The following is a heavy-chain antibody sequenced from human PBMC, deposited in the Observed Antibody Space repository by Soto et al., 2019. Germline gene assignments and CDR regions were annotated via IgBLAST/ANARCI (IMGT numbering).Heavy chain of an antibody. V-gene: IGHV1-46*01. J-gene: IGHJ4*02. CDR2: INPSGGLT. D-gene: IGHD5-18*01. Sequence: ASVKVSCKASGYTFTSYYMHWVRQAPGQGLEWMGIINPSGGLTVYAQEFQGRITMTRDTSTSTVYMELSSLRSEDTAVYYCARVRGYSYGYVDYWGLGTLVTVSS. CDR1: GYTFTSYY. CDR3: ARVRGYSYGYVDY.